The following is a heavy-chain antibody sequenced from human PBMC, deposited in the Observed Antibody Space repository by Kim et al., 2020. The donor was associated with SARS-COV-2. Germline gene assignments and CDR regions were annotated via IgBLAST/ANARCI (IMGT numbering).Heavy chain of an antibody. D-gene: IGHD3-22*01. J-gene: IGHJ4*02. Sequence: VKGRFTISRDNSKNTLYLQMNSLRAEDTAVYYCARVVSRYDSSGYYRFDYWGQGTLVTVSS. CDR3: ARVVSRYDSSGYYRFDY. V-gene: IGHV3-30*01.